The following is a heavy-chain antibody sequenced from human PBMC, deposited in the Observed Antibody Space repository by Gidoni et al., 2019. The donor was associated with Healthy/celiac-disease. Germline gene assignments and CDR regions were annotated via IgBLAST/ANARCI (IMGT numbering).Heavy chain of an antibody. CDR2: ISGGGGST. D-gene: IGHD6-6*01. CDR3: ARDHLAVRTHYYFDL. V-gene: IGHV3-23*01. Sequence: EVQLLESGGGLVQPGGSLRLSCAASGFTFSSYAMSWVRQAPGKGLEWVSGISGGGGSTNYADSVKGRFTISRDNSKNTLYLQMNSLRAEDTAVYYCARDHLAVRTHYYFDLWGRGALVTVSS. J-gene: IGHJ2*01. CDR1: GFTFSSYA.